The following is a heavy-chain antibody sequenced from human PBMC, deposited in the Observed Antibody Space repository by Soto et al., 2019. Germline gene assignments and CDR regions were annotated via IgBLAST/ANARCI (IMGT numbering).Heavy chain of an antibody. CDR1: GGTFSSYA. CDR3: ARVALSSGWSENWFDP. CDR2: IIPIFGTA. D-gene: IGHD6-19*01. J-gene: IGHJ5*02. Sequence: GASVKVSCKASGGTFSSYAISCVRQAPGQGLEWMGGIIPIFGTANYAQKFQGRVTITADESTSTAYMELSSLRSEDTAVYYCARVALSSGWSENWFDPWGQGTLVTVSS. V-gene: IGHV1-69*13.